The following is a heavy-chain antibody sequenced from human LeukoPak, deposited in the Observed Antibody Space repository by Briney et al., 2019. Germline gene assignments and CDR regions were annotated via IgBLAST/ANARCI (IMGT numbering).Heavy chain of an antibody. Sequence: HPGGSLRLSCAASGFTFSSYGMHWVRQAPGKGLEWVAFIRYDGSNKYYADSVKGRFTISRDNSKNTLYLQMNSLRAEDTAVYYCAKDGVRDIVVVPAARDDAFDIWGQGTMVTVSS. CDR3: AKDGVRDIVVVPAARDDAFDI. CDR1: GFTFSSYG. V-gene: IGHV3-30*02. J-gene: IGHJ3*02. D-gene: IGHD2-2*01. CDR2: IRYDGSNK.